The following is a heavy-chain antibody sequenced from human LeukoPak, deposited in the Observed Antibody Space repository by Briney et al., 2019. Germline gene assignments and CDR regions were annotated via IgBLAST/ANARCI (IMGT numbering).Heavy chain of an antibody. CDR3: ARLVVVAGTYYFDY. D-gene: IGHD2-15*01. Sequence: SETLSLTCTVSGGSISSSSYYWGWIRQPPGKGLEWIGSIYYSGSTYYNPSLKSRVTISVDTSKNQFSLKLSSVTAADTAVYYCARLVVVAGTYYFDYWGQGTLVTVSS. V-gene: IGHV4-39*07. J-gene: IGHJ4*02. CDR2: IYYSGST. CDR1: GGSISSSSYY.